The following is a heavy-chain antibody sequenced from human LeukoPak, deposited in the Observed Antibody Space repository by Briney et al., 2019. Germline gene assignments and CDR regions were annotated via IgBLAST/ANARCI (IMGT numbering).Heavy chain of an antibody. CDR1: GGSISGSSYY. D-gene: IGHD3-10*01. CDR2: INHSGST. Sequence: SETLSLTCTVSGGSISGSSYYWGWIRQPPGKGLEWIGEINHSGSTNYNPSLKSRVTISVDTSKNQFSLKLSSVTAADTAVYYCARGSPYGRNWFDPWGQGTLVTVSS. J-gene: IGHJ5*02. V-gene: IGHV4-39*07. CDR3: ARGSPYGRNWFDP.